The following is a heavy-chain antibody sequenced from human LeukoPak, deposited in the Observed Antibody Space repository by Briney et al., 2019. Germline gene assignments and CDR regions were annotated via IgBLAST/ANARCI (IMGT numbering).Heavy chain of an antibody. CDR3: ATETIGRHYDY. CDR1: GFTFSSCG. CDR2: IGPTGTDR. V-gene: IGHV3-21*01. J-gene: IGHJ4*02. D-gene: IGHD1-14*01. Sequence: GGSLRLSCAPSGFTFSSCGFNWVRQAPGKGLEWVSSIGPTGTDRYYADSVRGRFTISRDNAKNSMYLQVDSLRDEDTAVYYCATETIGRHYDYWGQGTLLTVSS.